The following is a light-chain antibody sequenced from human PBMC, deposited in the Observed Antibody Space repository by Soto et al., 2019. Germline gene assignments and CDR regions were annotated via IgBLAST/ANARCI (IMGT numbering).Light chain of an antibody. J-gene: IGKJ1*01. CDR3: QQYNSYPWT. Sequence: IQMTQSPSTLSASVGDRVTITCRASHNLDKWLAWYQQKPGKAPKLLIYEASSLQSGVPSRFSGSGSGTEFTLTITRLQTDDFATYYWQQYNSYPWTSGQGTKVDIK. CDR2: EAS. CDR1: HNLDKW. V-gene: IGKV1-5*03.